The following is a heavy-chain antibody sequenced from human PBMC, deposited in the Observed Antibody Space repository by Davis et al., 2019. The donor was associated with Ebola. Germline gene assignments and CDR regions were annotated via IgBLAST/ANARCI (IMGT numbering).Heavy chain of an antibody. CDR2: IKQDGSEK. CDR1: GFTSSSYW. D-gene: IGHD2-15*01. CDR3: ARVGGSCYGY. V-gene: IGHV3-7*01. Sequence: PGGSLRLSCAASGFTSSSYWMSWVRQAPGKGLEWVANIKQDGSEKYYVDSVKGRFTISRDNAKNSLSLEMNSLRAEDTAVYYCARVGGSCYGYWGQGALVSVSS. J-gene: IGHJ4*02.